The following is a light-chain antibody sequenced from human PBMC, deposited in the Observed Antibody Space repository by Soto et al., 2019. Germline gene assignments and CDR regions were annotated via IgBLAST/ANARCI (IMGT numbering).Light chain of an antibody. CDR2: DAS. V-gene: IGKV1-5*01. J-gene: IGKJ2*01. CDR1: ESIATW. Sequence: DVHMTQSPSTLSASVGDRVTITCRASESIATWLAWYQQKPGKAPKLLIYDASLLESGVPSRFSGGGSGKEFTLTISDLQPDDFATYYCHQYNSYFGQGTKLEI. CDR3: HQYNSY.